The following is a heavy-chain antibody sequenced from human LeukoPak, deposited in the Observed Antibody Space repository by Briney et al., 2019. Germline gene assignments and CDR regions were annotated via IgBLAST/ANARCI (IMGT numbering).Heavy chain of an antibody. CDR2: ISASGGST. CDR3: AKGATVVVVTTIQY. V-gene: IGHV3-23*01. Sequence: PGGSLRLSCAASGFTFSSSAMSWVRQVPGKGLEWVSGISASGGSTNYADSVRGRFTISRDNSKNTLYVQMNSLRDEDTALYYCAKGATVVVVTTIQYWGQGTLVTVSS. CDR1: GFTFSSSA. J-gene: IGHJ1*01. D-gene: IGHD3-22*01.